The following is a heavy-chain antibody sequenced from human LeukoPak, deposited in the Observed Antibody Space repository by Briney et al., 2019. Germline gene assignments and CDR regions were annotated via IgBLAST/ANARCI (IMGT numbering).Heavy chain of an antibody. CDR1: GFTFSSYA. V-gene: IGHV3-23*01. CDR2: ISGSGGST. CDR3: AGRLRDYGMDV. D-gene: IGHD4-17*01. J-gene: IGHJ6*02. Sequence: GGSLRLSCAASGFTFSSYAMSWVRQAPGKGLEWVSAISGSGGSTYYADSVKGRFTISRDNAKNSLYLQMNSLRAEDTAVYYCAGRLRDYGMDVWGQGTTVTVSS.